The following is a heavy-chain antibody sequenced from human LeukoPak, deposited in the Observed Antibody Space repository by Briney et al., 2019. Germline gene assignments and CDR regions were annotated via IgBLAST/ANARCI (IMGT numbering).Heavy chain of an antibody. Sequence: ASVKVSCKASGGTFSSYAISWVRQAPGQGLEWMGGIIPIFGTANYAQKFQGRVTITADESTSTAYMELSSLRSEDTAVYYCARGGRNYYESSGYYFDYWGQGTLVTVSA. CDR2: IIPIFGTA. D-gene: IGHD3-22*01. CDR1: GGTFSSYA. J-gene: IGHJ4*02. V-gene: IGHV1-69*13. CDR3: ARGGRNYYESSGYYFDY.